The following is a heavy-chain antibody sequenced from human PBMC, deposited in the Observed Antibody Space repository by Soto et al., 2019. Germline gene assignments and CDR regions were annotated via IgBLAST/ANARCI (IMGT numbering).Heavy chain of an antibody. J-gene: IGHJ4*02. CDR2: IYYSGST. Sequence: PSETLSLTCTVSGGSISSGDYYWSWIRQPPGKGLEWIGYIYYSGSTYYNPSLKSRVTISVDTSKNQFSLKLSSVTAAGTAVYYCASQRSGYDIDYWGQGTLVTVSS. D-gene: IGHD5-12*01. CDR3: ASQRSGYDIDY. V-gene: IGHV4-30-4*01. CDR1: GGSISSGDYY.